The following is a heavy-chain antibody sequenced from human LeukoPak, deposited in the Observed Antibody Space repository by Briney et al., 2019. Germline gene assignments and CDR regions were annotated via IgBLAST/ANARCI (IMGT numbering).Heavy chain of an antibody. V-gene: IGHV3-33*01. CDR2: IWYDGSNK. Sequence: GGSLRLSCAASGFTFSSYGMHWVRQAPGKGLEWVAVIWYDGSNKYYADHVKGRFAIARDNSKNTLYVQMNSLRAEDTAVYYCARQEYSSSSEPIDYWGQGTLVTVSS. CDR3: ARQEYSSSSEPIDY. D-gene: IGHD6-6*01. J-gene: IGHJ4*02. CDR1: GFTFSSYG.